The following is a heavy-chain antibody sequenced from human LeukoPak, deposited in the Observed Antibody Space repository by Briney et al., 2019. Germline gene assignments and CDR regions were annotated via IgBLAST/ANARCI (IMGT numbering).Heavy chain of an antibody. D-gene: IGHD2-2*01. J-gene: IGHJ4*02. CDR2: INPNSGGT. CDR1: GYTFTGYY. Sequence: ASVKVSCKASGYTFTGYYMHWVRQAPGQGLEWMGWINPNSGGTNYAQKFQGRVTMTRDTSISTAYMELSRLRSDDTAVYYCARDYCSSSRCYPQDWGQGTLVTVSS. CDR3: ARDYCSSSRCYPQD. V-gene: IGHV1-2*02.